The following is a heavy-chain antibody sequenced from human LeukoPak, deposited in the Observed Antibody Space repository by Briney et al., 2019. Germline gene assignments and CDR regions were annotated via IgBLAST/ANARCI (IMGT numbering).Heavy chain of an antibody. CDR2: ISSSGSTI. D-gene: IGHD3-10*01. Sequence: PGGSLRLSCAASGFTFSSYEMNWVRQAPGKGLEWVSYISSSGSTIYYADSVKGRFTISRDNAKNSLYLQMNSLRAEDTAVYYCARPNLPHGFGELFVYPWYFDLWGRGTLVTVSS. CDR1: GFTFSSYE. V-gene: IGHV3-48*03. J-gene: IGHJ2*01. CDR3: ARPNLPHGFGELFVYPWYFDL.